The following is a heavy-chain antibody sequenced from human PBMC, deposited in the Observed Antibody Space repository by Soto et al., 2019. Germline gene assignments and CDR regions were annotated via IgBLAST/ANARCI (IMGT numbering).Heavy chain of an antibody. CDR1: GFTFSNYA. J-gene: IGHJ4*02. Sequence: RLSCAASGFTFSNYAMFWVRQAPGKGLEWVSTIFAGGGTTYYTDSVKGRFTISRDNSKNMLFLQMNDLRAEDTAVYFCAKDLIRGDGYVDFDQWGQGTLVTVSS. D-gene: IGHD3-10*01. CDR3: AKDLIRGDGYVDFDQ. V-gene: IGHV3-23*01. CDR2: IFAGGGTT.